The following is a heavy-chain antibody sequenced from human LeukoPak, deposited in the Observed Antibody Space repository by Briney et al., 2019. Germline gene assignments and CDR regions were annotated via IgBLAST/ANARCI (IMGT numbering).Heavy chain of an antibody. CDR3: AKDYYDSSGYFDY. CDR2: ISGSGGST. V-gene: IGHV3-23*01. Sequence: PGGSLRLSCAASGFTFSSYAMSWVRQAPGKGLEWVSAISGSGGSTYYADFVKGRFTISRDNSKNTLYLQMNSLRAEDTAVYYCAKDYYDSSGYFDYWGQGTLVTVSS. CDR1: GFTFSSYA. D-gene: IGHD3-22*01. J-gene: IGHJ4*02.